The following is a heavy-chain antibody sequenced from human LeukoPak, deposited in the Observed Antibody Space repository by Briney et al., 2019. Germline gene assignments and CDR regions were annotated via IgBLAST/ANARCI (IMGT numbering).Heavy chain of an antibody. V-gene: IGHV4-34*01. CDR2: INHSGST. J-gene: IGHJ2*01. CDR3: ARSSGSGSYAWYFDL. D-gene: IGHD3-10*01. CDR1: GGSFSGYY. Sequence: SETLSLTCAVYGGSFSGYYWSWIRQPPGKGLEWIGEINHSGSTNYNPSLKSRVTISVDTSKNQFSLKLNSVTAADTAVYYCARSSGSGSYAWYFDLWGRGALVTVSS.